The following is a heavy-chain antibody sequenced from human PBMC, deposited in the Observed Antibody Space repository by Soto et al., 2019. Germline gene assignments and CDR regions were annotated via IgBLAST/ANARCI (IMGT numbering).Heavy chain of an antibody. Sequence: GGSLRLSCEASGLTFSKYAMIWVRQAPGKGQEWVSGITGSGLTIEHSASVKGRFTISRDNSKNTVYLQMNSLRAEDTAIYYCARAIAVGSTSLDYWGLGTRVTVSS. D-gene: IGHD6-19*01. V-gene: IGHV3-23*01. CDR1: GLTFSKYA. J-gene: IGHJ4*02. CDR2: ITGSGLTI. CDR3: ARAIAVGSTSLDY.